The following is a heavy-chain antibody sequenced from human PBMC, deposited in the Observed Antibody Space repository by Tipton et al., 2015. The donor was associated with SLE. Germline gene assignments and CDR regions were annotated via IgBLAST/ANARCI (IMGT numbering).Heavy chain of an antibody. CDR1: GGSFSGYY. V-gene: IGHV4-34*01. Sequence: TLSLTCVVYGGSFSGYYWTWIRQPPGKGLEWIGEINHSGSTNYNPSLKSRVTMSVDTSKNQFSLKLNSVTAADTAVYYCARLTIFGVVNAFDIWGQGTMVTVSS. J-gene: IGHJ3*02. D-gene: IGHD3-3*01. CDR2: INHSGST. CDR3: ARLTIFGVVNAFDI.